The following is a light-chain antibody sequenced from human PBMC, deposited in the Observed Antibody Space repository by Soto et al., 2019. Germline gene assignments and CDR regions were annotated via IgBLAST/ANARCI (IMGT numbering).Light chain of an antibody. CDR3: SSYAGSFTWV. Sequence: QSVLTQPPSASGFPGQSVTISCTGTSSDVGGYSHVSWFQQHPGKAPKLIIYEVTERPSGVPDRFSASKSGNTASLTVSGLQAGDEADYYCSSYAGSFTWVFGGGTKVTVL. CDR2: EVT. V-gene: IGLV2-8*01. J-gene: IGLJ3*02. CDR1: SSDVGGYSH.